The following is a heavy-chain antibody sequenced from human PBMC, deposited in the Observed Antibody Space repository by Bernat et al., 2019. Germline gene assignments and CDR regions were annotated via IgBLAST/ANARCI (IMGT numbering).Heavy chain of an antibody. J-gene: IGHJ4*02. CDR2: ISSSSSYI. V-gene: IGHV3-21*01. Sequence: EVQLVESGGGLVKPGGSLRLSCAASGFTFSSYSMNWVRQAPGKGMEWVSSISSSSSYIYYADSVKGRFTISRDNAKNSLYLQLHSLRAEDTAVYYCARTPFGVVRGYYFDYWGQGTLVTVSS. D-gene: IGHD3-10*01. CDR3: ARTPFGVVRGYYFDY. CDR1: GFTFSSYS.